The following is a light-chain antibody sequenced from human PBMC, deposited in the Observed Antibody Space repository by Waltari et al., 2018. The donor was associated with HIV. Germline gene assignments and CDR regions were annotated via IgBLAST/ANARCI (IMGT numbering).Light chain of an antibody. Sequence: QSALTQPRSVSGSPGQSVTISCTGSSSAVGGYNSVSWYQQHPTKAPKLIIYDVSERPSGVPDRFSGSKSGNRASLTISGLQAEDEADYYCYSYAGSLLFGGGTKLTVL. CDR3: YSYAGSLL. J-gene: IGLJ2*01. CDR2: DVS. V-gene: IGLV2-11*01. CDR1: SSAVGGYNS.